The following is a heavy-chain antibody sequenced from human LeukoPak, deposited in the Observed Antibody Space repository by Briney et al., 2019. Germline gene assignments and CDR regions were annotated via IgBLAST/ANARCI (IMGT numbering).Heavy chain of an antibody. V-gene: IGHV1-8*01. CDR3: AFCGGDCGGAFDV. CDR1: GYTFTNYD. J-gene: IGHJ3*01. D-gene: IGHD2-21*02. CDR2: MTPNSGNT. Sequence: GASVKVSCKASGYTFTNYDINWLRQGTGQGLEWMAWMTPNSGNTGHEQKFQGRLTMTRDISISTAYMELSSLRSEDTAVYYCAFCGGDCGGAFDVWGQGTTVTVSS.